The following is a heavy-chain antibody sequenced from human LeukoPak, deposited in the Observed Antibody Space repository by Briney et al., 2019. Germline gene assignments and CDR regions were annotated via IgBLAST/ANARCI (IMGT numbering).Heavy chain of an antibody. J-gene: IGHJ5*02. V-gene: IGHV1-46*01. D-gene: IGHD6-19*01. CDR1: GYTFTSYY. CDR3: ARGATIAVAPTEGWLRDWFDP. CDR2: INPSGGST. Sequence: ASVKVSCKASGYTFTSYYMHWVRQAPGQGLEWMGIINPSGGSTSYAQKFQGRVTMTRDTSTSTVYMELSSLRSEDTAVYYCARGATIAVAPTEGWLRDWFDPWGQGTLVTVSS.